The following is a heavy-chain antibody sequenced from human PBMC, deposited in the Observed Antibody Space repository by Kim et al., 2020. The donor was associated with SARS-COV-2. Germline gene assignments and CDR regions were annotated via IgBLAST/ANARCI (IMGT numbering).Heavy chain of an antibody. CDR3: ARALWSGDHTYYFDY. D-gene: IGHD3-10*01. V-gene: IGHV3-11*06. CDR2: ISSRSAYT. CDR1: GFTFTDYF. J-gene: IGHJ4*02. Sequence: GGSLRLSCAASGFTFTDYFMGWIRQAPGKGLEWLSYISSRSAYTRYADSVKGRFTISRDNAKKSVSLEMSSLRADDTAVYYCARALWSGDHTYYFDYWGQGTRVTVSS.